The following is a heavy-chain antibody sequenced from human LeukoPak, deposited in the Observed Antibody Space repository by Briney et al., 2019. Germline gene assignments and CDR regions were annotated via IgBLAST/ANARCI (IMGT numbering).Heavy chain of an antibody. CDR1: VFTFSSYA. CDR3: AKEEATTGTTAFRWFDP. V-gene: IGHV3-23*01. CDR2: ISGSGGST. J-gene: IGHJ5*02. D-gene: IGHD1-1*01. Sequence: GGSLRLSCAASVFTFSSYAMNWVRQAPGKGLEWVSAISGSGGSTYYADSVKGRFTISRDNSKNTLYLQMNSLRAEDTAVYYCAKEEATTGTTAFRWFDPWGQGTLVTVSS.